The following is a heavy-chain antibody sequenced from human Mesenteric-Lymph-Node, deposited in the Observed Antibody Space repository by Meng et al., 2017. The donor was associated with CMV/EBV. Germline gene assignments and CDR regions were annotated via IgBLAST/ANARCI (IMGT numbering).Heavy chain of an antibody. Sequence: GESLKISCAASGFTFTDYFMTWIRQAPGKGLEWVSYITSSDTIYYADSVKGRFTISRGNAKNSLYLQMNSLRADDTAMYYCVRGEGLPSAHNWFDPWGQGTLVTVSS. D-gene: IGHD2-2*01. CDR3: VRGEGLPSAHNWFDP. CDR1: GFTFTDYF. J-gene: IGHJ5*02. CDR2: ITSSDTI. V-gene: IGHV3-69-1*01.